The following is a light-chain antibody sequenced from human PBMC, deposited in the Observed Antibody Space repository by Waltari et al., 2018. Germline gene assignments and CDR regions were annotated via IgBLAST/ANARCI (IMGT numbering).Light chain of an antibody. CDR3: QSYDNGLSGVV. V-gene: IGLV1-40*01. CDR1: RSNIGAGYD. Sequence: QSVLTQPPSVSGAPGQRVTISCTGSRSNIGAGYDVQWYRHLPGSAPKLLIFSNKKRPAWVPDRYSGSRSGTSASLTITGLQAEDEADYYCQSYDNGLSGVVFGGGTRLTVL. J-gene: IGLJ2*01. CDR2: SNK.